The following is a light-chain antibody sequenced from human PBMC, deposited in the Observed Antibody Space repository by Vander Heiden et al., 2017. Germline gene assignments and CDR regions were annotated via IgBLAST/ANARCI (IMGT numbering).Light chain of an antibody. Sequence: EIVMTQSPLSLPVTPGEPASISCRSSHSLTYTNGYNYLDWYLQKPGQSPQLLIYLGSNRASGVPDRFSGSGSGTDFTLKITRVEAEDVGTYYCMQALHTPLTFGGGTKVEIK. J-gene: IGKJ4*01. CDR2: LGS. CDR1: HSLTYTNGYNY. V-gene: IGKV2-28*01. CDR3: MQALHTPLT.